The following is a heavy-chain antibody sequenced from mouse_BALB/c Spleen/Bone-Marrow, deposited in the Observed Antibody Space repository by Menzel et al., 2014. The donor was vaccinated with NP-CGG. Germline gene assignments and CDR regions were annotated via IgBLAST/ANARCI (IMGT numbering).Heavy chain of an antibody. CDR1: GFPFTTYW. J-gene: IGHJ3*01. CDR2: LDPSTGHT. D-gene: IGHD2-14*01. V-gene: IGHV1-7*01. CDR3: ARPYRYDKEFAY. Sequence: QVHVKQSGAELAKPGASVKMSCKASGFPFTTYWMHWFKQRPGQGLEWIGYLDPSTGHTEYNQNFKDKATLTADKSSSTAYMQLSSLTSEDSAVYYCARPYRYDKEFAYWGQGTLVTVSA.